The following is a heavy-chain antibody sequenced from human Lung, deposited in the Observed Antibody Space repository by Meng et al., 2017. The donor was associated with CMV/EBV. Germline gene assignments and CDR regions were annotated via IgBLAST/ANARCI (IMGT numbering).Heavy chain of an antibody. CDR3: ARDLLSSSSWSPPLSFDP. D-gene: IGHD6-13*01. CDR1: AFTFNNYA. Sequence: GGSLRLXCAASAFTFNNYAMHWVRQAPGKGLEWVAVISYDGFNKYYADSVNGRFTISRDNSKNTLYLQMNSLRAEDTAVYYCARDLLSSSSWSPPLSFDPWGQGXLVTVSS. J-gene: IGHJ5*02. CDR2: ISYDGFNK. V-gene: IGHV3-30-3*01.